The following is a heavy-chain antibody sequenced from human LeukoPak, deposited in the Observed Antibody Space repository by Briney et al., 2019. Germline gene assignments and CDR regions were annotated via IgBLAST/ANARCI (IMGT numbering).Heavy chain of an antibody. D-gene: IGHD2-2*01. Sequence: ASVKVSCKASGYTFTGYYMHWVRQAPGQGLEWMGWINPNSGGTNYAQKFQGWVTMTRDTSISTAYMELSRLRSDDTAVYYCARGGDISWCPAAMSLYVYFDYWGQGTLVTVSS. J-gene: IGHJ4*02. CDR2: INPNSGGT. CDR1: GYTFTGYY. CDR3: ARGGDISWCPAAMSLYVYFDY. V-gene: IGHV1-2*04.